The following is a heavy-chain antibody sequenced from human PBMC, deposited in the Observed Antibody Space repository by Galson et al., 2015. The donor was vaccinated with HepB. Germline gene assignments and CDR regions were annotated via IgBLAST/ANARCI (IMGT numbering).Heavy chain of an antibody. CDR1: GFTFSSYG. J-gene: IGHJ4*02. V-gene: IGHV3-30*18. D-gene: IGHD3-22*01. CDR2: ISYDGSNK. CDR3: AKDRSRITMIVVLTYYFDY. Sequence: SLRLSCAASGFTFSSYGMHWVRQAPGKGLEWVAVISYDGSNKYYADSVKGRFTISRDNSKNTLYLQMNSLRAEDSAVYYCAKDRSRITMIVVLTYYFDYWGQGTLVTVSS.